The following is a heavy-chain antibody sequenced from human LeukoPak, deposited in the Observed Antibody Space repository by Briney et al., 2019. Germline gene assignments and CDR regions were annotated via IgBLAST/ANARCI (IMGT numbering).Heavy chain of an antibody. Sequence: GGSLRLSCAASGFTVSSNYMSWVRQAPGKGLEWVSVIYSGGSTYYADSVKGRFTISRDNSKNTLYLQMNSLRAEDTAVYYCANQLDYYDSSGYQHYFEYWGQGTLVTVSS. CDR3: ANQLDYYDSSGYQHYFEY. CDR2: IYSGGST. J-gene: IGHJ4*02. D-gene: IGHD3-22*01. V-gene: IGHV3-53*01. CDR1: GFTVSSNY.